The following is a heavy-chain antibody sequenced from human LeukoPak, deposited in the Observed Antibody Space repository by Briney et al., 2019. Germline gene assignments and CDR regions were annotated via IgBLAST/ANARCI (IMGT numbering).Heavy chain of an antibody. CDR3: ARWLYSSGWAIDY. V-gene: IGHV3-7*01. J-gene: IGHJ4*02. D-gene: IGHD6-19*01. Sequence: GGSLRLSCVVSGFTFSNFYMSWVRQAPGKGLEWVANIWQDGSGEFYADSVKGRFTVSRDNAKNSLYLQMNSLRVEDTAVYYCARWLYSSGWAIDYWGQGTLVTVSS. CDR1: GFTFSNFY. CDR2: IWQDGSGE.